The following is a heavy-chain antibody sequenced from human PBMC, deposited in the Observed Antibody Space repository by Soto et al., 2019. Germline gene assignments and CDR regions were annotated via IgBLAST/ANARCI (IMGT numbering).Heavy chain of an antibody. V-gene: IGHV3-30*18. Sequence: QVQLVESGGGVVQPGRSLRLSCAASGFTFSPYGMHWVRQAPGKGLEWVAVISFDGSNKYYADSVKGRFTISRDNSKNTLYLQMNSLRAEDTAVSYCAKDETYYFDYWGQGTLVTVSS. CDR3: AKDETYYFDY. CDR2: ISFDGSNK. CDR1: GFTFSPYG. J-gene: IGHJ4*02.